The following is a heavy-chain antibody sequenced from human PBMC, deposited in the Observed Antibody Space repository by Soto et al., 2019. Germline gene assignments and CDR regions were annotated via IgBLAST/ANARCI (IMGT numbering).Heavy chain of an antibody. V-gene: IGHV6-1*01. Sequence: SQTLSLTCAISGDSVSSNSAAWSWIRQSPSRGLEWLGRTYYRSKWYNDYAVSVKSRITINPDTSKNQFSLQLNSVTPEDTAMYYCARISFNTRPLWGQGTLVTVSS. D-gene: IGHD2-2*01. CDR2: TYYRSKWYN. J-gene: IGHJ4*02. CDR1: GDSVSSNSAA. CDR3: ARISFNTRPL.